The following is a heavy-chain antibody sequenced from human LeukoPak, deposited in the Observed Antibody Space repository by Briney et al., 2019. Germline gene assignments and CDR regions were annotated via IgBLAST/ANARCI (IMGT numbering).Heavy chain of an antibody. V-gene: IGHV3-74*01. CDR3: ASWPIVSRYYYYMDV. Sequence: PGGSLRLSCAASGFTFSSYWMHWVRQPPGKGLVWVSRIRSDGSSTNYADSAKGRFTISRDNAKNTLYLQMNSLRAEDTAVYYCASWPIVSRYYYYMDVWGKGTTVTVSS. CDR2: IRSDGSST. J-gene: IGHJ6*03. D-gene: IGHD3-22*01. CDR1: GFTFSSYW.